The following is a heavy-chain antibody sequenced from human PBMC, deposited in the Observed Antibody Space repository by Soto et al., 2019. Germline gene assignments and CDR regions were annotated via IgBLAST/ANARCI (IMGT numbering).Heavy chain of an antibody. J-gene: IGHJ4*02. D-gene: IGHD3-10*01. CDR2: IYYSGST. CDR1: GGSISSGGYY. V-gene: IGHV4-31*03. Sequence: PSETLSLTCTVSGGSISSGGYYWSWIRQHPGKGLEWIGYIYYSGSTYYNPSLKSRVTISVDTSKNQFSLKLSSVTAADTAVYYCAIVDYYGSGSYYIFDYWGQGTLVTVSS. CDR3: AIVDYYGSGSYYIFDY.